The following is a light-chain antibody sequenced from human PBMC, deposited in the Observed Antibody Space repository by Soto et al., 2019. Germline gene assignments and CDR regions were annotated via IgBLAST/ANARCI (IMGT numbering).Light chain of an antibody. V-gene: IGKV3-20*01. Sequence: ENVLTQSPGTLSLSPGEGATLSCRATQSVTSNFLAWYQQKPGQAPRLLIYGTSSRATGIPDRFSGSGSGTDFTLTISRVEPEDFAVYYCQQYGTSLMTFGQGTRLESK. J-gene: IGKJ5*01. CDR1: QSVTSNF. CDR3: QQYGTSLMT. CDR2: GTS.